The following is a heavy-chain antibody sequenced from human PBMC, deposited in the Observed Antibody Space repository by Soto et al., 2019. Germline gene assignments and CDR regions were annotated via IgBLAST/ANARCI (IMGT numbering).Heavy chain of an antibody. Sequence: QVQLVQSGAEVKKPGASVTVSCKASGYTFTSYGISWLRQAPGQGLEWMGWISAYNGNTNYVQKLQGRVTMTTDTPTSSAYMELRSLRSDDTAVYYCAREGYCISTSCRHYDYYGMDVWGPGTTVTVSS. J-gene: IGHJ6*02. D-gene: IGHD2-2*01. CDR3: AREGYCISTSCRHYDYYGMDV. CDR1: GYTFTSYG. CDR2: ISAYNGNT. V-gene: IGHV1-18*01.